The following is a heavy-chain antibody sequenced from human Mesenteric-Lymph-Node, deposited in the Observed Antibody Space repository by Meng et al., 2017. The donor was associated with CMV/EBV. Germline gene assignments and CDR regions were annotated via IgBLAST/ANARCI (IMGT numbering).Heavy chain of an antibody. CDR3: ARGNYIPHN. CDR2: MSPNSGNT. D-gene: IGHD1-7*01. CDR1: GYIFINYD. J-gene: IGHJ4*02. V-gene: IGHV1-8*03. Sequence: ASVKVSCKASGYIFINYDINWVRQAPGQGLEWMGRMSPNSGNTDYAQKLQGRVTITRNTSISTAYMELSSLRSEDTAVYYCARGNYIPHNWGQGTLVTVSS.